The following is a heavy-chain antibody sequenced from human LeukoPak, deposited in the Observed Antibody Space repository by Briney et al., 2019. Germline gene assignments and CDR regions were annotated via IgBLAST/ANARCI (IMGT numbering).Heavy chain of an antibody. D-gene: IGHD3-22*01. Sequence: SETLSLTCTVSDGSISRGGYSWSWIRQHPGKGLEWIGYIYYSGSTYYNPSLKSRVIISVDTSKNQFSLKLSSVTAADTAVYYCARDRSGYSYFDYWGQGTLVTVSS. J-gene: IGHJ4*02. CDR2: IYYSGST. V-gene: IGHV4-31*03. CDR3: ARDRSGYSYFDY. CDR1: DGSISRGGYS.